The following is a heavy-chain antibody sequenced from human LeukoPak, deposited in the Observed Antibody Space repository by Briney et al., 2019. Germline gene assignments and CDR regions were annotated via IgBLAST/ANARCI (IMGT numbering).Heavy chain of an antibody. CDR2: IYSGGST. D-gene: IGHD3-10*01. CDR1: GFTVSSNY. V-gene: IGHV3-53*01. Sequence: GGSLRLSCAASGFTVSSNYMSWVRQAPGKGLEWVSVIYSGGSTYYADFVKGRFTISRDNSKNTLYLQMNSLRAEDTAVYYCARLWFGELSFDYWGQGTLVTASS. J-gene: IGHJ4*02. CDR3: ARLWFGELSFDY.